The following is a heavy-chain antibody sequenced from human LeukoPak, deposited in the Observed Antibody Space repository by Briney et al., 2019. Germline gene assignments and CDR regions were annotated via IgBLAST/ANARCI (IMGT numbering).Heavy chain of an antibody. CDR1: GGSISGYY. D-gene: IGHD2-8*02. CDR2: IYYSAST. Sequence: SETLSLTCTVSGGSISGYYWSWIRQPPGKGLEWIGNIYYSASTNYNPSLKSRVTISVDTSKNQCSLRLSSVTAADTAVYCCARGGWGMGPNAGVDYWGQGTLVTVSS. CDR3: ARGGWGMGPNAGVDY. V-gene: IGHV4-59*08. J-gene: IGHJ4*02.